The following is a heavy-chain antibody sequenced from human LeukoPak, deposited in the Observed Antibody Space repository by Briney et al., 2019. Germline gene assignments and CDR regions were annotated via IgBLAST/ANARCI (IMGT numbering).Heavy chain of an antibody. Sequence: SVKVSCKASGGTFSSYGFSWVRQAPGQGPEWMGGIILTFGATNYAQKFQGRVTISADKSTRTAYMELNSLRSEDTAIYYCATGPYVWESWHFNFYYMDVWGKGTTVTVSS. D-gene: IGHD3-16*01. V-gene: IGHV1-69*06. CDR1: GGTFSSYG. CDR2: IILTFGAT. J-gene: IGHJ6*03. CDR3: ATGPYVWESWHFNFYYMDV.